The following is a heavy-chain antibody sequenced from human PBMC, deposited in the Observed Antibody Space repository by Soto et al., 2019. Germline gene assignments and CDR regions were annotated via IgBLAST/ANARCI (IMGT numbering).Heavy chain of an antibody. Sequence: GASVKVSCKASGFTFTSSAVQWVRQARGQRLEWIGWIVVGSGNTNYAQKFQERVTITRDMSTSTAYMELSSLRSEDTAVYYCAADRITIFGGAGYYYGMDVWGQGTTVTVSS. CDR2: IVVGSGNT. CDR3: AADRITIFGGAGYYYGMDV. V-gene: IGHV1-58*01. CDR1: GFTFTSSA. J-gene: IGHJ6*02. D-gene: IGHD3-3*01.